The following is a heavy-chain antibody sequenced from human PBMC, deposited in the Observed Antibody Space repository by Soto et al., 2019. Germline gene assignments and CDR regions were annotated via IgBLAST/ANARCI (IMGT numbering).Heavy chain of an antibody. CDR3: AKDLIAATGNPSYSFDS. J-gene: IGHJ4*02. D-gene: IGHD6-13*01. Sequence: EVQLLESGGGLVQPGGSLRLSCVAPGFTFDTYAISWVRQAPGKGLEWVSTVSGSGLYTYYTDSVKGRFTSSRDNPRTTLYLQMNSLRLEDTAVYFCAKDLIAATGNPSYSFDSWGEGTLVTVSS. CDR2: VSGSGLYT. CDR1: GFTFDTYA. V-gene: IGHV3-23*01.